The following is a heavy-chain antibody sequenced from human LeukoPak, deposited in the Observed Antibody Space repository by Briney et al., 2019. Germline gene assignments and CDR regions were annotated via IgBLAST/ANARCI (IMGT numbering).Heavy chain of an antibody. V-gene: IGHV4-30-2*01. CDR2: VYYSGSS. CDR3: ARGWANAFDI. D-gene: IGHD3-16*01. CDR1: GGSISSGGYS. J-gene: IGHJ3*02. Sequence: PSQTLSLTYAVSGGSISSGGYSWSWIRQPPGKGLEWIGSVYYSGSSYYNPSLDSRLTISIDGSKNQFSLRLSSVTAADTAVYYCARGWANAFDIWGQGTMVTVSS.